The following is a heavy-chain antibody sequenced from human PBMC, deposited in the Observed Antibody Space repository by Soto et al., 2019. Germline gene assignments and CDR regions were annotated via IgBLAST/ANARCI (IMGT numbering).Heavy chain of an antibody. Sequence: SGPTLVNPTQTLTLACTFSGFSLSTSRVGVGWIRQPPGKALEWLALIYWDDDKRYSPSLKSRLTITKDTSKNQVVLTMTNMDPVDTATYYCAHRPSYCSGGSCYSGFDYWGQGTLVTVSS. CDR3: AHRPSYCSGGSCYSGFDY. D-gene: IGHD2-15*01. V-gene: IGHV2-5*02. CDR2: IYWDDDK. CDR1: GFSLSTSRVG. J-gene: IGHJ4*02.